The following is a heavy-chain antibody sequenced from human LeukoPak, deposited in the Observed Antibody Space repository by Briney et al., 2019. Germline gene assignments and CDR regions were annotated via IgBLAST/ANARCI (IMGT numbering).Heavy chain of an antibody. Sequence: GSSVKVSCKASGYTFTSYYMHWVRQAPGQGLEWMGIINPSGGSTSYAQKFQGRVTMTRDTSTSTVYMELSSLRSEDTAVYYCAREYTAAGIYWYFDLWGRGTLVTVSS. CDR3: AREYTAAGIYWYFDL. CDR2: INPSGGST. J-gene: IGHJ2*01. V-gene: IGHV1-46*01. D-gene: IGHD6-13*01. CDR1: GYTFTSYY.